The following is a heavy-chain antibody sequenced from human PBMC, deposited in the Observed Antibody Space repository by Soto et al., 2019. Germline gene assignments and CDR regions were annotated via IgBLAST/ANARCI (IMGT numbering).Heavy chain of an antibody. V-gene: IGHV1-8*01. D-gene: IGHD3-9*01. CDR2: MDPKSGHT. J-gene: IGHJ4*02. Sequence: QVQLVQSGAEVKKPGASVKVSCKASGYTFSSFDIIWVRQATGQGLEWMGWMDPKSGHTAFAQKFQGRVTMARNTSISTAYLELSRLTSDDTAVYFCARGSYYDILSASSARSSNADSWGQGTQVTVSS. CDR3: ARGSYYDILSASSARSSNADS. CDR1: GYTFSSFD.